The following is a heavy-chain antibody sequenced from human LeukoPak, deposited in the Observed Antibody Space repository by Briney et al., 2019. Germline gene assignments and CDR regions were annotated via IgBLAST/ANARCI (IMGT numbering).Heavy chain of an antibody. V-gene: IGHV3-11*04. CDR1: GFAFSDYY. D-gene: IGHD2-15*01. CDR3: ARTIGYCSGGSCYPEYFQH. Sequence: GGSLRLSCAASGFAFSDYYMSWIRQAPGKGLEWVSYISSSGSTIYYADSVKGRFTISRDNAKNSLYLQMNSLRAEDTAVYYCARTIGYCSGGSCYPEYFQHRGQGTLVTVSS. CDR2: ISSSGSTI. J-gene: IGHJ1*01.